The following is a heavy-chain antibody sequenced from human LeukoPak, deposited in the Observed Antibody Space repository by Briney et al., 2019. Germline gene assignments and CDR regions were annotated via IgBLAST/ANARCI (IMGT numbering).Heavy chain of an antibody. CDR1: GFNFGTSS. Sequence: GGSLRLSCAASGFNFGTSSMNWVRQTPGKGLERISYISSSSTTIYYADSVKGRFTISRDNAKNSLDLQMNSLRGEDTAVYYCARGRSGWYFDLWGRGTLVTVSS. CDR3: ARGRSGWYFDL. V-gene: IGHV3-48*01. J-gene: IGHJ2*01. CDR2: ISSSSTTI. D-gene: IGHD3-10*01.